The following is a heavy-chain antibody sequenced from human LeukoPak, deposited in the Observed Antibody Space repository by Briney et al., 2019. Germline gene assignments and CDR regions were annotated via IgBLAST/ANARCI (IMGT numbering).Heavy chain of an antibody. V-gene: IGHV3-30*04. J-gene: IGHJ4*02. CDR2: ISDNGRRQ. D-gene: IGHD3-10*01. CDR3: ARELRSRGYFDY. CDR1: GFTFNTYA. Sequence: PGGSLRLSCAASGFTFNTYAMHWVRQAPGKGLEWVAVISDNGRRQYYADSVKGRFTISRDNSKNMLYLQMNSLRVEDTAVYYCARELRSRGYFDYWGQGTLVTVSS.